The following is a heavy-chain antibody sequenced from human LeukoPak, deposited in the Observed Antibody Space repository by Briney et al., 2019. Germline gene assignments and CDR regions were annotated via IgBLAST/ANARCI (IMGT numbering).Heavy chain of an antibody. D-gene: IGHD5-12*01. V-gene: IGHV1-2*02. CDR2: INPNSGGT. Sequence: ASVKVSCKASGYTFTGYYMHWVRQAPGQGLEWMGWINPNSGGTNYAQRFQGRVTMTRDTSISTAYMELSRLRSDDTAVYYCARAPARDRVATRRSNWFDPWGQGTLVTVSS. CDR3: ARAPARDRVATRRSNWFDP. CDR1: GYTFTGYY. J-gene: IGHJ5*02.